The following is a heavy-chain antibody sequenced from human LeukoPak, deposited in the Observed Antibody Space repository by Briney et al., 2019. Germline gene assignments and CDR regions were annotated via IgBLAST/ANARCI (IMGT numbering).Heavy chain of an antibody. V-gene: IGHV4-59*12. Sequence: PSETLSLTCIVSGGSISSYYWSWIRQPPGKGLEWIGYIYYSGSTNYNPSLKSRVTISVDTSKNQFSLKLSSVTAADTAVYYCARDGRPGYYYDSSGYQLWGQGTLVTVSS. CDR1: GGSISSYY. J-gene: IGHJ4*02. D-gene: IGHD3-22*01. CDR2: IYYSGST. CDR3: ARDGRPGYYYDSSGYQL.